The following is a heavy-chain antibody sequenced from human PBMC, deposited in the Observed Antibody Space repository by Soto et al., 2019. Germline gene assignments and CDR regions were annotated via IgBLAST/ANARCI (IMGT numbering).Heavy chain of an antibody. J-gene: IGHJ3*02. V-gene: IGHV1-2*02. Sequence: QVQLVQSGAEVKKPGASVKVSCKASGYTFTKYYMHWVRQAPGQGLEWMGWIIPSSGVENYAQKFQGRVTMHRDTSISTAYMELSRLRFNDTAVYDFAKNLHVTIPDGFDIWRQGTMVTVSS. CDR3: AKNLHVTIPDGFDI. CDR1: GYTFTKYY. D-gene: IGHD2-21*01. CDR2: IIPSSGVE.